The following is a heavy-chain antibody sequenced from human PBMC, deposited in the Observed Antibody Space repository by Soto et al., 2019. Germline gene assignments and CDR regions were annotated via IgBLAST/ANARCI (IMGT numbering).Heavy chain of an antibody. CDR2: ISGSGGST. Sequence: HPGGSLRLSCAASGFTFSSYAMSWVRQAPGKGLEWVSAISGSGGSTYYADSVKGRFTISRDNSKNTLYLQMNSLRAEDTAVYYCAKEGSGYYSSGWYWARWGQGTLVTVSS. V-gene: IGHV3-23*01. J-gene: IGHJ4*02. D-gene: IGHD6-19*01. CDR1: GFTFSSYA. CDR3: AKEGSGYYSSGWYWAR.